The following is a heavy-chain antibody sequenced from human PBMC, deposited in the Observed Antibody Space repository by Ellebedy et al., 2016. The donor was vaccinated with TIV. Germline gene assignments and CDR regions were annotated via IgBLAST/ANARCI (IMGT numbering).Heavy chain of an antibody. CDR3: AKDYYDSSGYYYEDFDY. Sequence: PGGSLRLSCAASGFTFSSYAMHWVRQAPGKGLEYVSAISSHGGSTYYANSVKGRFTISRDNSKNTLYLQMNSLRAEDTAVYYCAKDYYDSSGYYYEDFDYWGQGTLVTVSS. CDR2: ISSHGGST. D-gene: IGHD3-22*01. J-gene: IGHJ4*02. V-gene: IGHV3-64*01. CDR1: GFTFSSYA.